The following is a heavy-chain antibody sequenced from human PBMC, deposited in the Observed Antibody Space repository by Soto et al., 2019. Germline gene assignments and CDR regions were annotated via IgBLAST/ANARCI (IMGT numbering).Heavy chain of an antibody. CDR3: ALRMRDFWSGYPLDY. CDR2: IYHSGST. V-gene: IGHV4-4*02. Sequence: SETLSLTCAVSGGSISSSNWWSWVRQPPGKGLEWIGEIYHSGSTNYNPSLKSRVTISVDKSKNQFSLKLSSVTAADTAVYYCALRMRDFWSGYPLDYWGQGTLVTVSS. D-gene: IGHD3-3*01. J-gene: IGHJ4*02. CDR1: GGSISSSNW.